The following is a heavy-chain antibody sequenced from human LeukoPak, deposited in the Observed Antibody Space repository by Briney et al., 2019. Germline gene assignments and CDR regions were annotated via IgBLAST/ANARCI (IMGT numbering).Heavy chain of an antibody. CDR2: ISANGGGT. D-gene: IGHD5-24*01. CDR3: ARSGEMATIMGD. Sequence: GGSLRLSCAASGFTFSNYAMSWVRQAPGKGLEWVSAISANGGGTYYADSVKGRFTISRDNSKNTLSLQMNSLRAEDTAVYYCARSGEMATIMGDWGQGTLVTVSS. J-gene: IGHJ4*02. CDR1: GFTFSNYA. V-gene: IGHV3-23*01.